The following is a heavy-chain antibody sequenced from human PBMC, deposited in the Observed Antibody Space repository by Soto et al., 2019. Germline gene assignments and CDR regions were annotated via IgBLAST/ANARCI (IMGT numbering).Heavy chain of an antibody. CDR3: ARAFKRYSSPPGPLAY. Sequence: QVQLRESGPGLVKPSQTLSLTCTVSGDSISSGDYYWSWIRQPPGKGLEWIGCIYYSGNTYYNPSLKRRFSISLDTSRTQFSLQLSSVTVADTAVYYCARAFKRYSSPPGPLAYWGLGTLVTVSS. D-gene: IGHD6-13*01. J-gene: IGHJ4*02. CDR1: GDSISSGDYY. V-gene: IGHV4-30-4*01. CDR2: IYYSGNT.